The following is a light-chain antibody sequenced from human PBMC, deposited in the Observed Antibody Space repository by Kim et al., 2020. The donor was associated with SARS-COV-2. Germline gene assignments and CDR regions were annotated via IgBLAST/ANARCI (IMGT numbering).Light chain of an antibody. CDR3: QSYDKSLSGWV. J-gene: IGLJ3*02. Sequence: QSVLTQPPSVSGAPGLKVSISCTGSSSNIGAGYNVHWYQQFPGAAPKLLIYGSTNRPSGVPDRFSGSKSGTSASLVITGLQAADEADYYCQSYDKSLSGWVFGGGTQLTVL. V-gene: IGLV1-40*01. CDR2: GST. CDR1: SSNIGAGYN.